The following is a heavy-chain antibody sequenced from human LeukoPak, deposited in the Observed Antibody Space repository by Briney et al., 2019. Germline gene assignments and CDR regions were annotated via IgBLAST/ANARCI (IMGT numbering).Heavy chain of an antibody. CDR2: INPNSGGT. CDR1: GYTFTGYY. D-gene: IGHD2-15*01. Sequence: ASVKVSCKASGYTFTGYYMHWVRQAPGQGLEWMGWINPNSGGTNYAQKFQGRVTMTRDTSISTAYMELSRPRSDDTAVYYCASTGDRLLLPTHPYYYYGMDVWGQGTTVTVSS. CDR3: ASTGDRLLLPTHPYYYYGMDV. V-gene: IGHV1-2*02. J-gene: IGHJ6*02.